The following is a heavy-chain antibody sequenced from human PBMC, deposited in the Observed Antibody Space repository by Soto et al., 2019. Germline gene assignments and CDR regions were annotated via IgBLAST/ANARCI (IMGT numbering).Heavy chain of an antibody. Sequence: QVQLVESGGGVVQPGRSLRLSCAASGFTFSSYGMHWVRQAPGKGLEWVAVIWSDGSNKYYADSVKGRFTISRDNSKNTLYLQMTSLRAADTAGYYCARYYYDSSGYYPLWGQGTLVTVSS. V-gene: IGHV3-33*01. CDR3: ARYYYDSSGYYPL. J-gene: IGHJ4*02. D-gene: IGHD3-22*01. CDR2: IWSDGSNK. CDR1: GFTFSSYG.